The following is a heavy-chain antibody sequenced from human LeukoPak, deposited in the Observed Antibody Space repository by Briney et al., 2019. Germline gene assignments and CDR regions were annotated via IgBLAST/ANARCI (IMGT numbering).Heavy chain of an antibody. D-gene: IGHD3-22*01. Sequence: GGSLRHSRAASGFTFSSYVISGVRHAREEGRESVSTNSSSSNYLYSADSVKCRFTISRDNAKNSLYLKMNSLRAEDTAVYYCARDKDSYFYDSSGTDAFDIWGQGTMVTVSS. CDR3: ARDKDSYFYDSSGTDAFDI. CDR2: NSSSSNYL. CDR1: GFTFSSYV. V-gene: IGHV3-21*01. J-gene: IGHJ3*02.